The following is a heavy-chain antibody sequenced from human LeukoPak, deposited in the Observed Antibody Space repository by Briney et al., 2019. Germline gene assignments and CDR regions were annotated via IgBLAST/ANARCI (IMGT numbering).Heavy chain of an antibody. CDR2: IYSGGST. D-gene: IGHD1-1*01. CDR3: ARPQVVQGDAFDI. J-gene: IGHJ3*02. CDR1: GFTFSNYR. V-gene: IGHV3-53*01. Sequence: GGSLRLSCAASGFTFSNYRVLWVRQAPGKGLEWVSVIYSGGSTYYADSVKGRFTISRDNSKNTLYLQMNSLRAEDTAVYYCARPQVVQGDAFDIWCQGTMVTVSS.